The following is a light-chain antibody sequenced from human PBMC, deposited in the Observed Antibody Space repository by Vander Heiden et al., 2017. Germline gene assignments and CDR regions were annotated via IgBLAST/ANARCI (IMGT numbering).Light chain of an antibody. CDR1: QSISSY. J-gene: IGKJ2*01. Sequence: TITCRASQSISSYLNWYQQKPGKAPKLLIYAASSLQSGVPSRFSGSGSGTDFTLTISSLQPEDFATYYCQQSYSTLHTFGQGTKLEIK. CDR2: AAS. V-gene: IGKV1-39*01. CDR3: QQSYSTLHT.